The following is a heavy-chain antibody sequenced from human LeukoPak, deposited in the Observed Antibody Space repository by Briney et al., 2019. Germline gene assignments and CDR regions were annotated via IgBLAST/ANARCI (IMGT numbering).Heavy chain of an antibody. Sequence: ASVKVSCTDSGYTFTGYYMHWGRQAPGQGLEWMGWINPNSGGTNYAQKFQGRVTMTRDTSISTAYMELSRLRSDDTAVYYCARGLQIQLWSVYFDSCGEGALVTVSS. V-gene: IGHV1-2*02. D-gene: IGHD5-18*01. CDR3: ARGLQIQLWSVYFDS. CDR1: GYTFTGYY. CDR2: INPNSGGT. J-gene: IGHJ4*02.